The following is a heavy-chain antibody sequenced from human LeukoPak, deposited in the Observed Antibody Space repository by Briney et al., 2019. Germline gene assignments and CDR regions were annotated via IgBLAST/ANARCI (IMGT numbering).Heavy chain of an antibody. D-gene: IGHD2-15*01. J-gene: IGHJ6*02. CDR1: GFTVSSNY. Sequence: PGGSLRLSCAASGFTVSSNYMSWVRQAPGKGLEWVSVIYSGGSTYYADSVKGRFTISRDNSKNTLYLQMSSLRAEDTAVYYCARDRARRYCSGGSCYSGYYGMDVWGQGTTVTVSS. V-gene: IGHV3-66*01. CDR2: IYSGGST. CDR3: ARDRARRYCSGGSCYSGYYGMDV.